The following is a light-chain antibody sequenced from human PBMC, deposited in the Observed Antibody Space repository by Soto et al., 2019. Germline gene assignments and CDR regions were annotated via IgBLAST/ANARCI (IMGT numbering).Light chain of an antibody. J-gene: IGKJ5*01. CDR2: GAS. Sequence: EIVLTQSPDALSLSPGERATLSCGASQSVSNYLAWYQQKPGQAPRLLIYGASIRATGIPDRFSGSGSGTDFTLTISRLEPEDFAVYYCQQYGSSPITFGQGTRLEI. CDR1: QSVSNY. V-gene: IGKV3-20*01. CDR3: QQYGSSPIT.